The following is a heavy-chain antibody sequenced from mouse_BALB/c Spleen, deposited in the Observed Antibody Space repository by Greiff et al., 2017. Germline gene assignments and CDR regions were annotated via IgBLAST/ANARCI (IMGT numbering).Heavy chain of an antibody. V-gene: IGHV2-9*02. CDR3: ARDSSGYPFAY. J-gene: IGHJ3*01. CDR2: IWAGGST. Sequence: VQLQQSGPGLVAPSQSLSITCTVSGFSLTSYGVHWVRQPPGKGLEWLGVIWAGGSTNYNSALMSRLSISKDNSKSQVFLKMNSLQTDDTAMYYCARDSSGYPFAYWGQGTLVTVSA. D-gene: IGHD3-1*01. CDR1: GFSLTSYG.